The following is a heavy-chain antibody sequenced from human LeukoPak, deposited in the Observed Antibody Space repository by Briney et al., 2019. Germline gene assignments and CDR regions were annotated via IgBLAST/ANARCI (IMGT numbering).Heavy chain of an antibody. D-gene: IGHD2-15*01. CDR2: IYYSGST. J-gene: IGHJ4*02. CDR3: AGGGGQSNAFDY. Sequence: SETLSLTCTVSGGSISSYYWSWIRQPPGKGLEWIGYIYYSGSTNYNPSLKSRVTMSVDTPKNQFPLRLSSVTAADTAVYYCAGGGGQSNAFDYWGQGTLVTVS. V-gene: IGHV4-59*01. CDR1: GGSISSYY.